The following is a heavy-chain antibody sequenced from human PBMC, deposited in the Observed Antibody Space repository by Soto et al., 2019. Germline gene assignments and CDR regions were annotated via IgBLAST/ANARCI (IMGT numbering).Heavy chain of an antibody. CDR2: INKDGSEK. J-gene: IGHJ5*01. CDR3: GREKGAGPPTTFDS. V-gene: IGHV3-7*01. CDR1: GFTFSGYW. Sequence: EVQLVESGGDLVQPGGSLRLSCAASGFTFSGYWMSWVRQAPGKGLEWVANINKDGSEKYYVDSVRGRFTISRDNAKNYSQLQKNTIRAADEAVYYYGREKGAGPPTTFDSWGRGALVAVAA. D-gene: IGHD1-26*01.